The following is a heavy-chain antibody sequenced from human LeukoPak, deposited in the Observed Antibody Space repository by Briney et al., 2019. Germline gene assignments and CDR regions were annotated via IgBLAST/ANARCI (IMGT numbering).Heavy chain of an antibody. V-gene: IGHV4-59*01. CDR1: GGSFSGCY. D-gene: IGHD6-13*01. CDR3: ARVSVIAAAGTTGFYYYMDV. Sequence: SETLSLTCAVYGGSFSGCYWSWIRQPPGKGLEWIGYIYYSGSTNYNPSLKSRVTISVDTFKNQFSLKLSSVTAADTAVYYCARVSVIAAAGTTGFYYYMDVWGKGTTVTISS. J-gene: IGHJ6*03. CDR2: IYYSGST.